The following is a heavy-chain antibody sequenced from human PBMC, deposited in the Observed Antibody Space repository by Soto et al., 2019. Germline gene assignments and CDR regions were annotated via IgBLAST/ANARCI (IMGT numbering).Heavy chain of an antibody. Sequence: ASVKVSCKASGYTFTGYYMHWVRQAPGQGLEWMGWINPNSGGTNYAQKFQGRVTMTRDTSISTAYMELSRLRSDDTAAYYCARGRIAVAGRYYYYGMDVWGQGTTVTVSS. J-gene: IGHJ6*02. V-gene: IGHV1-2*02. CDR1: GYTFTGYY. D-gene: IGHD6-19*01. CDR3: ARGRIAVAGRYYYYGMDV. CDR2: INPNSGGT.